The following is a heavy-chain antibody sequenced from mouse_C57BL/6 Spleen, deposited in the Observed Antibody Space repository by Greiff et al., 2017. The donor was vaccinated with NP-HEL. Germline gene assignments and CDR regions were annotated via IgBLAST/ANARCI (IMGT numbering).Heavy chain of an antibody. CDR2: ISDGGSYT. CDR1: GFTFSSYA. CDR3: ARDRYGNYYFDY. J-gene: IGHJ2*01. Sequence: EVQGVESGGGLVKPGGSLKLSCAASGFTFSSYAMSWVRQTPEKRLEWVATISDGGSYTYYPDNVKGRFTISRDNAKNNLYLQMSHLKSEDTAMYYCARDRYGNYYFDYRGQGTTLTVSS. D-gene: IGHD2-10*02. V-gene: IGHV5-4*01.